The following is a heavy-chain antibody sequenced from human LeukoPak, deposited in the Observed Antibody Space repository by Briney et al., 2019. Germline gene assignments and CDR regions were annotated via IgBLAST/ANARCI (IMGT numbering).Heavy chain of an antibody. CDR2: INHSGST. Sequence: PSQTLSLTCAVYGGSFSGYYWSWIRQPPGKGLEWIGEINHSGSTNYNPSLKSRVTISVDTSKNPFSLKLSSVTAADTAVYYCARGNILTGYPHPRSPYDYWGQGTLVTVSS. D-gene: IGHD3-9*01. V-gene: IGHV4-34*01. CDR3: ARGNILTGYPHPRSPYDY. J-gene: IGHJ4*02. CDR1: GGSFSGYY.